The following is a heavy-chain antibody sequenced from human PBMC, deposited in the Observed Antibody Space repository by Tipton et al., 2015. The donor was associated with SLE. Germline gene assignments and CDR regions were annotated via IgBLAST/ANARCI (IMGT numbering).Heavy chain of an antibody. J-gene: IGHJ6*02. CDR3: ARGKYYCGLDV. Sequence: SLRLSCTASGFAFSSSWMNWVRQAPGKGLEWVANIKEDGSEKHYVDSVKDRLTISRDNAKNLLYLQMNSLRAEDTAVYYCARGKYYCGLDVWGQGTTVTVSS. V-gene: IGHV3-7*01. CDR2: IKEDGSEK. CDR1: GFAFSSSW.